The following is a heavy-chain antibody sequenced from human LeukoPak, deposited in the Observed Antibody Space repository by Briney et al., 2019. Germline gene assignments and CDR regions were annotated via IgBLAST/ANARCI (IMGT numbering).Heavy chain of an antibody. CDR2: ISTSSSYI. Sequence: PGGSLRLSCAAYGFTFSSYSMNWVRQAPGKGLEWVSFISTSSSYIYYADSVKGRFTISRDNAKNSLYLQMNSLRAEDTAVYYCARGSGHTIDYWGQGTLVTVSS. J-gene: IGHJ4*02. CDR1: GFTFSSYS. CDR3: ARGSGHTIDY. D-gene: IGHD6-19*01. V-gene: IGHV3-21*01.